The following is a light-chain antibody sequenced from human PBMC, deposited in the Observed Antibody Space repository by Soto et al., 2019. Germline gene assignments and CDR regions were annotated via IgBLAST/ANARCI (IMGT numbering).Light chain of an antibody. V-gene: IGKV1-17*01. J-gene: IGKJ1*01. CDR1: LGIRND. Sequence: DLQMTQFPSSLSASVGDRDTITCRASLGIRNDLGWYQQKPGKAPKRLIYAASSLQSGVPSRFSGSGSGTEFTLAISSLQPEDSATFYCLQHSTYPLTFGQGTKVEIK. CDR3: LQHSTYPLT. CDR2: AAS.